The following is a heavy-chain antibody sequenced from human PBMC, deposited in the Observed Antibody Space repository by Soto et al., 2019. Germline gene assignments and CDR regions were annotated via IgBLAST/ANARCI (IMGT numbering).Heavy chain of an antibody. J-gene: IGHJ5*02. D-gene: IGHD4-4*01. Sequence: SETLSLTCGVSCFSISSGFYWGWLRQPPGKGLEWIGTIYHSGSTFYNPSLKSRVTISVDTSKNQFSLKLSSVTAADTAVYYCALRVPTVTTGWFDPWGQGTLVTVSS. CDR2: IYHSGST. CDR1: CFSISSGFY. CDR3: ALRVPTVTTGWFDP. V-gene: IGHV4-38-2*01.